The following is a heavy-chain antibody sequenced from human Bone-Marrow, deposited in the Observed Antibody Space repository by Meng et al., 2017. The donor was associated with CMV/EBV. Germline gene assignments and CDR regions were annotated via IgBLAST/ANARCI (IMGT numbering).Heavy chain of an antibody. V-gene: IGHV1-2*02. CDR1: GYTFTSYD. D-gene: IGHD3-10*01. J-gene: IGHJ4*02. CDR3: ARGGVNAVAAMGTTPPGDY. Sequence: ASVKVSCKASGYTFTSYDINWVRQAPGQGLEWMGWINPNSGGTNYAQKFQGGVTMTRDTSISTAYMELSSLTSDDTAVYYCARGGVNAVAAMGTTPPGDYWGQGKLVTVSS. CDR2: INPNSGGT.